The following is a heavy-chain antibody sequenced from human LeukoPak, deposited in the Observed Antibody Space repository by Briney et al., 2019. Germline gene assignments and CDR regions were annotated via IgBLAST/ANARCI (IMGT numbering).Heavy chain of an antibody. CDR2: ISGSGGST. Sequence: GGSLRLSCAASGFTFSSYAMSCVRQAPGKGLEWVSAISGSGGSTYYADSVKGRFTISRDNSKNTLYLQMNSLRAEDTAVYYCAKDTLLIGYCSGGSCYGGDYWGQGTLVTVSS. J-gene: IGHJ4*02. V-gene: IGHV3-23*01. D-gene: IGHD2-15*01. CDR3: AKDTLLIGYCSGGSCYGGDY. CDR1: GFTFSSYA.